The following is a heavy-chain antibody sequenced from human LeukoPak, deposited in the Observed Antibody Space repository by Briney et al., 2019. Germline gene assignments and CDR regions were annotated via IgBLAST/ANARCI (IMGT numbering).Heavy chain of an antibody. J-gene: IGHJ5*02. CDR2: IIPIFGTA. CDR3: ARDGGSYGYNWFDP. Sequence: ASVKVSCKASGGTFSSYAISWVRQAPGQGLEWMGGIIPIFGTANYAQKFQGRVTITADESTSTAYMELSSLRSEDTAVYYCARDGGSYGYNWFDPWGQGTLVTVSS. V-gene: IGHV1-69*01. D-gene: IGHD5-18*01. CDR1: GGTFSSYA.